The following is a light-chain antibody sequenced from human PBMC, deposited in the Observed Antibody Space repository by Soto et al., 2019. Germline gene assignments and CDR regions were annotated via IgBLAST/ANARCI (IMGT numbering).Light chain of an antibody. J-gene: IGKJ1*01. CDR1: QSVSGN. CDR2: GAS. CDR3: QQYNNWPPT. Sequence: EIVMTQSPATLSVSPGERATLSCRASQSVSGNLAWYQQKPGQAPRLLIYGASTRATGIPARFSGSGSGTESTLTISSPQSEDFAVYYCQQYNNWPPTFGQGTKVEIK. V-gene: IGKV3D-15*01.